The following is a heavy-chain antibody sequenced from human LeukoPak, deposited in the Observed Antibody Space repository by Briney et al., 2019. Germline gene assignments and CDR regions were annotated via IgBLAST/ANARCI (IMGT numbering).Heavy chain of an antibody. CDR3: AREPSGSGGYDY. J-gene: IGHJ4*02. V-gene: IGHV1-2*02. D-gene: IGHD3-10*01. CDR2: ISPNSGGT. Sequence: ASVKVSCKASGFTFSGYYMHWGRQAPGQGLEWMAWISPNSGGTNYVQKFQGRVTVTRDTSISTDYMEINGLTSDDTALYYCAREPSGSGGYDYWGQGTLVTVSS. CDR1: GFTFSGYY.